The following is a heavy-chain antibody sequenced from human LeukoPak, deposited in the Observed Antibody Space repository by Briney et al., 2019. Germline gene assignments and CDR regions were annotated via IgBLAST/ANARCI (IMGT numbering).Heavy chain of an antibody. Sequence: GASVKVSCKASGYTFTGYYMHWVRQAPGQGLEWMGWISAYNGNTNYAQKLQGRVTMTTDTSTSTAYMELRSLRSDDTAVYYCARDRGAYYYGMDVWGQGTTVTVSS. J-gene: IGHJ6*02. CDR3: ARDRGAYYYGMDV. D-gene: IGHD5-12*01. CDR2: ISAYNGNT. V-gene: IGHV1-18*04. CDR1: GYTFTGYY.